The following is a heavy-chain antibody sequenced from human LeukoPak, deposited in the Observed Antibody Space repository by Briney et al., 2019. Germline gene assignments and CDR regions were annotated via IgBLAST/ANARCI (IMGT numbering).Heavy chain of an antibody. CDR1: GFTLISNY. CDR3: ATTRYDAFDI. V-gene: IGHV3-53*01. D-gene: IGHD4-17*01. CDR2: IYSGGST. Sequence: PGGSLRLSCAASGFTLISNYMSWVRQAPGKGLEWVSLIYSGGSTYYADSVRGRFTISRDNSKNTLCLQMNSLRAEDTAVYYCATTRYDAFDIWGQGTMVTVSS. J-gene: IGHJ3*02.